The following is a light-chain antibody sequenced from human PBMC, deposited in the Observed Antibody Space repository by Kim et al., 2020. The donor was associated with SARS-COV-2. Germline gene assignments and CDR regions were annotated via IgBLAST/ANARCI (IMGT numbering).Light chain of an antibody. CDR1: QSISSY. CDR3: QQYSDRPRT. Sequence: VSPGERGTLSCRASQSISSYLAWFQQKPGQAPRLLIYGASTRATDVPDRFSGSGSGTEFTLTISSLQPEDFAVYYCQQYSDRPRTFGQGTKVEFK. V-gene: IGKV3-15*01. J-gene: IGKJ1*01. CDR2: GAS.